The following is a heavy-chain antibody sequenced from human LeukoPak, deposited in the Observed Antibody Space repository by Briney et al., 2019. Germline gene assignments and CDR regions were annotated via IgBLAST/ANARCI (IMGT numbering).Heavy chain of an antibody. CDR2: IMPIFGTA. D-gene: IGHD3-22*01. CDR3: ARTFYDSSGYSGYYYYYMDV. Sequence: ASVKVSCKASGGTFSSYAISWVRQAPGQGLEWRGGIMPIFGTANYAQKFQGRVTITADESTSTAYMELSSLRSEDTAVYYCARTFYDSSGYSGYYYYYMDVWGKGTTVTISS. CDR1: GGTFSSYA. V-gene: IGHV1-69*13. J-gene: IGHJ6*03.